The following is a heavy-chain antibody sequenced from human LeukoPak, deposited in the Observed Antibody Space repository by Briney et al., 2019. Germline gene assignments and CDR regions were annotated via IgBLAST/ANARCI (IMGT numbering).Heavy chain of an antibody. CDR1: GFTFSSYG. CDR3: ARDDIVYDSGGYPRIHRTGAFDI. Sequence: PGGSLRLSCAASGFTFSSYGMHWVRQAPGKGLEWVAVIWYDGSNKYYADSVKGRFTISRDNSKNTLYLQMNSLRADDTAVYYCARDDIVYDSGGYPRIHRTGAFDIWGQGTMVTVSS. CDR2: IWYDGSNK. J-gene: IGHJ3*02. D-gene: IGHD3-22*01. V-gene: IGHV3-33*01.